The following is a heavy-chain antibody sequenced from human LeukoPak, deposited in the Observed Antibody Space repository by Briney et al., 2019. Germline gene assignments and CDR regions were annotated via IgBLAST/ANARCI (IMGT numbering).Heavy chain of an antibody. D-gene: IGHD6-19*01. J-gene: IGHJ6*04. CDR1: GFTFSCPG. Sequence: GGSLRLCCATSGFTFSCPGMDWVRQAPGMGVGWVAVIPYDGSNKYYADSVKGRFTISRDNSKNTLYLQRNSLRAEDTAVYYCAKEWSSGLDYYGMDVWGKGTTVTVSS. CDR3: AKEWSSGLDYYGMDV. V-gene: IGHV3-30*18. CDR2: IPYDGSNK.